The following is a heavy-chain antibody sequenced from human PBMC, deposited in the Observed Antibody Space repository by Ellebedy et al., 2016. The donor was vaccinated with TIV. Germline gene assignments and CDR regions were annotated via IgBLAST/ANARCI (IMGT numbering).Heavy chain of an antibody. D-gene: IGHD3-10*01. V-gene: IGHV4-34*01. Sequence: MPSETLSLTCTVFGESFSGYYWSWIRQPPGKGLEWIGEINHSGSTNYNPSLKSRVTISVDTSTNQFSLKLSSVTAADTAVYYCARFFESGSTGDYWGQGTLVTVSS. CDR1: GESFSGYY. J-gene: IGHJ4*02. CDR3: ARFFESGSTGDY. CDR2: INHSGST.